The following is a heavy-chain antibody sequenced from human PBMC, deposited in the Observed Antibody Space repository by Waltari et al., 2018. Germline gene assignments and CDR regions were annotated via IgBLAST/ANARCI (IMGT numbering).Heavy chain of an antibody. D-gene: IGHD3-3*01. CDR2: INPDSGDT. Sequence: QVHLVQPGAEVKKPGSSVKVSCTASGYTFTGYYMHSVRQAPGQGLEWMGWINPDSGDTNLPQSFEGRVSMTRDTAITTVYMELRRLTSDDTAVYSWAGDKGGDLGVVTNNWLDPWGQGTLVTVSS. CDR1: GYTFTGYY. V-gene: IGHV1-2*02. CDR3: AGDKGGDLGVVTNNWLDP. J-gene: IGHJ5*02.